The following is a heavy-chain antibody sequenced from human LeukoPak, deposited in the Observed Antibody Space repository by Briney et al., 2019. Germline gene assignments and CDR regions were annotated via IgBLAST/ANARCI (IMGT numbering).Heavy chain of an antibody. Sequence: ASVKVSCKASGYTFTSYAMHWVRQAPGQRLEWMGWINAGNGNTKYSQKFQGRVTITRDTSASTAYMELSSLRSEDTAVYYCARDVIEQLGYCSGGSCYGGDWFDPWGQGTLVTVSS. CDR2: INAGNGNT. CDR3: ARDVIEQLGYCSGGSCYGGDWFDP. D-gene: IGHD2-15*01. J-gene: IGHJ5*02. CDR1: GYTFTSYA. V-gene: IGHV1-3*01.